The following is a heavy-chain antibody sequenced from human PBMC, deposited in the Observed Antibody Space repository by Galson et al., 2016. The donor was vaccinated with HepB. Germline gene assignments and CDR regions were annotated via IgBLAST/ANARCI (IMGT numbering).Heavy chain of an antibody. Sequence: SLRLSCAASGFTFSRYWMHWVRQAPGKGLVWVSRINEDGRTTNYADSVKGRFTISRDHARNTLYLQMDSLRAEDTALYYCAMDFSGREDYWGQGTLVTVSS. D-gene: IGHD2-2*03. CDR1: GFTFSRYW. J-gene: IGHJ4*02. CDR2: INEDGRTT. CDR3: AMDFSGREDY. V-gene: IGHV3-74*01.